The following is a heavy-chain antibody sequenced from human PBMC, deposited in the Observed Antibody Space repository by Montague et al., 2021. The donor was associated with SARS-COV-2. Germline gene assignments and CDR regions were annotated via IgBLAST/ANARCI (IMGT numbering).Heavy chain of an antibody. CDR3: ARRGSSVWGVTVSAGLDY. CDR1: GGSFSGYY. V-gene: IGHV4-34*01. D-gene: IGHD3-10*01. J-gene: IGHJ4*02. CDR2: INQSGRT. Sequence: SETLSLTCAVYGGSFSGYYWSWIRQPPEKGLEWIGEINQSGRTNNNPSLKRRVIISVDTSKNQFSLKLSSVTAADTAVYYCARRGSSVWGVTVSAGLDYWGQGILVIVSS.